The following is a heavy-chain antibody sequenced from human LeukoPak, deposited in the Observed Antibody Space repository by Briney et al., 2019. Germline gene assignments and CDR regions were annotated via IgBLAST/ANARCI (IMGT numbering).Heavy chain of an antibody. D-gene: IGHD5-24*01. V-gene: IGHV4-34*01. Sequence: PSETLSLTCAVNGESFSDYYWSWLRQPPGKGLEWIGEINHSGSTNYNPSLKSRVTISVDTSKNQFALKLISVTAADTAVYYCARGDQMGPDDYFDYWGQGTLVTVSS. CDR1: GESFSDYY. CDR2: INHSGST. J-gene: IGHJ4*02. CDR3: ARGDQMGPDDYFDY.